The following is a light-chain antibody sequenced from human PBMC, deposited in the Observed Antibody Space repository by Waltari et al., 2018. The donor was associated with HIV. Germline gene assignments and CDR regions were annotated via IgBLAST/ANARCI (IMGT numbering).Light chain of an antibody. V-gene: IGLV1-44*01. CDR1: RSNIGSNT. J-gene: IGLJ3*02. CDR3: ATWDDSLNAWV. Sequence: QSVLNQSPSASGTPGPRVIISCSGRRSNIGSNTVTWYQQFPGTAPKLLIYSYGQRPSGVPERFSGSKSATSASLAISGLRSEDEADYYCATWDDSLNAWVFGGGTKLTVL. CDR2: SYG.